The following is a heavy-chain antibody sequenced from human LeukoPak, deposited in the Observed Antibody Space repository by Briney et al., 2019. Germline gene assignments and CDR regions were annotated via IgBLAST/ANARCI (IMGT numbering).Heavy chain of an antibody. CDR2: IYTSGST. D-gene: IGHD5-18*01. V-gene: IGHV4-4*07. CDR3: VRDRGYSYGPYYFDY. CDR1: GASISSYY. Sequence: SETLSLTCTVSGASISSYYWNWIRQPAGKGLEWIGRIYTSGSTNYNPSLKSRVTMSVDTSKNQFSLKLSSVTAADTAVYYCVRDRGYSYGPYYFDYWGQGTLVTVSS. J-gene: IGHJ4*02.